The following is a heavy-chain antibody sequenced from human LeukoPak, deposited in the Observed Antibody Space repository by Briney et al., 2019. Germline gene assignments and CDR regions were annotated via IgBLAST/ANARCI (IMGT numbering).Heavy chain of an antibody. Sequence: GRSLRLSCAASGFTFSSYGMHWVRQAPGKGLEWVAVIWYDGSTKYYADSVKGRFTISRDNSKNTLYLQMNSLRADDTAVYFCAKDTSYHGYWGQGTLVTVSS. CDR2: IWYDGSTK. D-gene: IGHD3-16*02. CDR1: GFTFSSYG. V-gene: IGHV3-33*06. J-gene: IGHJ4*02. CDR3: AKDTSYHGY.